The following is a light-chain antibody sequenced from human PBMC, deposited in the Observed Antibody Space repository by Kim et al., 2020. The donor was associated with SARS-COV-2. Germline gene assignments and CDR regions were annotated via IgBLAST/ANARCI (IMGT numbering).Light chain of an antibody. Sequence: RGTINCKSSQTILHNSNNKDYLAWFQPKPGQPPKLLIYWASTRESGVPDRFSGSGSGTDFTLTISSLQAEDVAIYYCQQYYGTTYSFGQGTKLEI. CDR2: WAS. CDR3: QQYYGTTYS. CDR1: QTILHNSNNKDY. J-gene: IGKJ2*03. V-gene: IGKV4-1*01.